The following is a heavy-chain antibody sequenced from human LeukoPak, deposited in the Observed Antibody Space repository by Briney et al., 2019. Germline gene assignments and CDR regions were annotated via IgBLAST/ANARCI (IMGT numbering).Heavy chain of an antibody. Sequence: SETLSLTCTVSGASISSHCWSWIRQPPGRGLEWIGYICYSGSTNSNPSLKSRVTISVDTSKNQFSLKLSSVTAADTAVYYCARVWGSHKHGEWGQGTLVTVSS. V-gene: IGHV4-59*11. J-gene: IGHJ4*02. D-gene: IGHD4-17*01. CDR2: ICYSGST. CDR1: GASISSHC. CDR3: ARVWGSHKHGE.